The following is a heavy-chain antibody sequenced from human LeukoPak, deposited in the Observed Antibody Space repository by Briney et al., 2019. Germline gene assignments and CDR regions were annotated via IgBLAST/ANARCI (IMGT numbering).Heavy chain of an antibody. D-gene: IGHD2-2*01. CDR1: GFTFSSYA. V-gene: IGHV3-23*01. CDR2: ISGSGGST. Sequence: QSGGSLRLSCAASGFTFSSYAMSWVRQAPGKGLEWVSAISGSGGSTYYADSVKGRFTISRDNSKNTLYLQMNSLRAEDTAVYYCAKTGSYCSSTSCYYEYYFDYWGQGTLVTVSS. CDR3: AKTGSYCSSTSCYYEYYFDY. J-gene: IGHJ4*02.